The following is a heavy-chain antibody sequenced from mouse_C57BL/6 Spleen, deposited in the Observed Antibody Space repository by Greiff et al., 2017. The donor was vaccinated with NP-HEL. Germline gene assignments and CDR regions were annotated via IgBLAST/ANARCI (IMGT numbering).Heavy chain of an antibody. J-gene: IGHJ3*01. D-gene: IGHD2-4*01. V-gene: IGHV5-16*01. CDR1: GFTFSDYY. CDR2: INYDGSST. Sequence: EVMLVESEGGLVQPGSSMKLSCTASGFTFSDYYMAWVRQVPEKGLEWVANINYDGSSTYYLDSLKSRFIISRDNAKNILYLQMSSLKSEDTATYYCARAGYDYFLFAYWGQGTLVTVSA. CDR3: ARAGYDYFLFAY.